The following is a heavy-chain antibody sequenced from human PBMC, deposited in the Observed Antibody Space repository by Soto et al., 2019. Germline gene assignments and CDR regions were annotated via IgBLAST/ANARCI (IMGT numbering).Heavy chain of an antibody. Sequence: QEHLQESGPGLVKPSETLSLTCTVSGGSISTYYWSWIRQPPGKGLEWIGYIYFSGSTNYNPSLKSRVTISVNTSKNQFSLNLCSVTAADTAVYYCARVGILTGYYKGLDVWGQGTKVTVSS. CDR1: GGSISTYY. J-gene: IGHJ6*02. D-gene: IGHD3-9*01. CDR2: IYFSGST. CDR3: ARVGILTGYYKGLDV. V-gene: IGHV4-59*01.